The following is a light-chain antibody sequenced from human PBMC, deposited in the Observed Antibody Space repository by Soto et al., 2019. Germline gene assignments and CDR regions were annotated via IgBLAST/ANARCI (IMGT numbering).Light chain of an antibody. V-gene: IGLV2-14*03. CDR1: SSDVGGYNY. CDR2: DVS. Sequence: QLVLTQPASVSGSPGQAIIISCTGTSSDVGGYNYVSWYQQHPGKAPKLIIYDVSNRPSGVSDRFSGSKSGNTASLTIAGLQAEDEADYYCSSYTSSSTFVIFGGGTKLTVL. CDR3: SSYTSSSTFVI. J-gene: IGLJ2*01.